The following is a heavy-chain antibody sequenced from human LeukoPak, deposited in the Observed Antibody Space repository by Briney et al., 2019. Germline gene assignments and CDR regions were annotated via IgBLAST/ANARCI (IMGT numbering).Heavy chain of an antibody. CDR1: GYTFSRYW. V-gene: IGHV3-74*01. J-gene: IGHJ1*01. Sequence: GGSLRLSCAASGYTFSRYWMHWVRQGPGKGLVWVSRINEDGSSTSYADSVKGRFTISRDNAKNTLYLQMNSLRAEDTAVYYCARVPGIAALWGQGTLVTVSS. CDR3: ARVPGIAAL. CDR2: INEDGSST. D-gene: IGHD6-13*01.